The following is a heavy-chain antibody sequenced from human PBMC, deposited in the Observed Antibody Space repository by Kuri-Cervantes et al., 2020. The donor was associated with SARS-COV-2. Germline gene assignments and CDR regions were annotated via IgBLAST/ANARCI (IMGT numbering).Heavy chain of an antibody. Sequence: SVKVSCKAPGGTFSSYAISWVRQAPGQGLEWMGGIIPIFGTANYAQKFQGRVTITADESTSTAYMELSSLRSEDTAVYYCAGRLRFSHSDAFDIWGQGTMVTVSS. J-gene: IGHJ3*02. CDR2: IIPIFGTA. CDR1: GGTFSSYA. D-gene: IGHD3-3*01. CDR3: AGRLRFSHSDAFDI. V-gene: IGHV1-69*13.